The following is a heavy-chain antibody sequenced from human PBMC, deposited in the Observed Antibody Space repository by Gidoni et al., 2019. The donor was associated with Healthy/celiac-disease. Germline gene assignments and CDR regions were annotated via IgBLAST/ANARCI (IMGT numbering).Heavy chain of an antibody. Sequence: VQLVASGGGVVRPGGSLRLSCAASGFTFDDYGRSWVRQAPGKGLEWVSGINWNGGSTGYADPVKGRFTISRDNAKNSLYLQMNRLRAEDTALYRCARRYCSGGSCHNWFDPWGQGTLVTVSS. J-gene: IGHJ5*02. D-gene: IGHD2-15*01. CDR1: GFTFDDYG. V-gene: IGHV3-20*01. CDR2: INWNGGST. CDR3: ARRYCSGGSCHNWFDP.